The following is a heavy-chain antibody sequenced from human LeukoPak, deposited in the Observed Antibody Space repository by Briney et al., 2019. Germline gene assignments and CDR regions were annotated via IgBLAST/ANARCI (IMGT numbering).Heavy chain of an antibody. J-gene: IGHJ3*02. Sequence: PSETLSLTCTVSGGSISRHYWSWIRQPPGKGLEWIGYIYYSGSTNYSPSLKSRVTISVDTSKNQFPLKLNSVTAADTAVYYCARDREAQLVLFAFDIWGQGTMVTVSS. CDR3: ARDREAQLVLFAFDI. V-gene: IGHV4-59*11. D-gene: IGHD6-6*01. CDR2: IYYSGST. CDR1: GGSISRHY.